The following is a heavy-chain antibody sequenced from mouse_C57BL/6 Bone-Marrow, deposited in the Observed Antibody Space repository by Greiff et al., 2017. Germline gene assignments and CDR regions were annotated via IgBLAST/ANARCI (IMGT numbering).Heavy chain of an antibody. J-gene: IGHJ1*03. V-gene: IGHV1-80*01. D-gene: IGHD2-1*01. CDR2: IYPGDGDT. CDR3: ARFSTMVPYWYFDV. Sequence: QVQLQQSGAELVKPGASVKISCKASGYAFSSYWMNWVKQRPGKGLEWIGQIYPGDGDTNYNGKFKGKATLTADKSSSTAYMQLSSLTSEDSAVYFCARFSTMVPYWYFDVWGTGTTVTVSS. CDR1: GYAFSSYW.